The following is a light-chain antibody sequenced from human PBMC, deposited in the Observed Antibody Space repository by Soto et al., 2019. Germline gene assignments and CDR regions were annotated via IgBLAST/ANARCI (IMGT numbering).Light chain of an antibody. V-gene: IGLV3-21*02. CDR2: DDT. CDR3: HVWDNGSDHYV. CDR1: NIGSKS. J-gene: IGLJ1*01. Sequence: SYELTQPPSVSVAPGQTASIACGGDNIGSKSVHWYQQKPGQAPVLVVFDDTDRPSGIPERFSGSNSGNTATLTISRVEVGDEADYYCHVWDNGSDHYVFGVGTKVTVL.